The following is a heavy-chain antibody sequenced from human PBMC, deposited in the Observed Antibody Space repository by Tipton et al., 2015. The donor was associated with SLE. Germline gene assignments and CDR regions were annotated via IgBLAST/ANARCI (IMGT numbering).Heavy chain of an antibody. D-gene: IGHD6-13*01. V-gene: IGHV4-31*03. Sequence: TLFLTCTVSGGSISSGGYYWSWIRQHPGKGLEWIGYIYYSGSTYYNPSLKSRVTISVDRSKNQFSLKLSSVTAADTAVYYCARAGIAAPDYWGQGTLVTVSS. CDR2: IYYSGST. CDR1: GGSISSGGYY. J-gene: IGHJ4*02. CDR3: ARAGIAAPDY.